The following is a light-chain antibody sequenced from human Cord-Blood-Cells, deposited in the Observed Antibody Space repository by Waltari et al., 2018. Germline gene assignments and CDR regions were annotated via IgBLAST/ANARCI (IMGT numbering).Light chain of an antibody. CDR3: QQRSNWPT. V-gene: IGKV3-11*01. CDR2: DAS. J-gene: IGKJ4*01. CDR1: QSVSSY. Sequence: EIVLTQSPATLSFSPGERATLSCRASQSVSSYLAWYQQKPVQAPRLLIYDASNRATGIPARFSGSGSGTDFTLTISSLEPEDFAVYYCQQRSNWPTFGGGTKVEIK.